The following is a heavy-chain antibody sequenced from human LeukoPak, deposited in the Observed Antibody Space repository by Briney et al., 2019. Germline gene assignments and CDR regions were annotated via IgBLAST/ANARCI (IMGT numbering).Heavy chain of an antibody. CDR3: AKDLGYCSSTNCYRYYYYMDV. CDR2: ISWDGSST. J-gene: IGHJ6*03. D-gene: IGHD2-2*02. Sequence: GGSLRLSCAASGFTFDDYAMHWVRQAPGKGLEWVSLISWDGSSTYYADSVKGRFTISRDNSKNSLYLQMNSLRAEDTALYYCAKDLGYCSSTNCYRYYYYMDVWGKGTTVTVSS. CDR1: GFTFDDYA. V-gene: IGHV3-43D*03.